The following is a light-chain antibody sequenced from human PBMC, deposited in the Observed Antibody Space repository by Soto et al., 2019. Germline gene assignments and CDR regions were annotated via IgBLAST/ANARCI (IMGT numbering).Light chain of an antibody. V-gene: IGLV4-69*01. Sequence: QPVLTQSPSASASLGASVKLTCTLSSGDSSYAIAWHQQQPEKGPRYLMKVNSDGSHSKGDGIPDRFSGSSSGAERYLTISSLQSEDEADYYCQTWGTGVFGGGTKLTVL. CDR3: QTWGTGV. J-gene: IGLJ2*01. CDR2: VNSDGSH. CDR1: SGDSSYA.